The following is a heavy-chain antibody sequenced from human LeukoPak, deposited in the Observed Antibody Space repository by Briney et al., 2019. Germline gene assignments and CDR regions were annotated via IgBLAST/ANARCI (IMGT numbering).Heavy chain of an antibody. J-gene: IGHJ6*03. CDR1: GGSISSGSYY. CDR3: ARVAVAGHYYYYYMDV. CDR2: IYTSGST. Sequence: PSETLSLTCTVSGGSISSGSYYWSWIRQPAGKGLEWIGRIYTSGSTNYNPSLKSRVTISVDTSKNQFSLKLSSVTAADTAVYYCARVAVAGHYYYYYMDVWGKGTTVTVSS. D-gene: IGHD6-19*01. V-gene: IGHV4-61*02.